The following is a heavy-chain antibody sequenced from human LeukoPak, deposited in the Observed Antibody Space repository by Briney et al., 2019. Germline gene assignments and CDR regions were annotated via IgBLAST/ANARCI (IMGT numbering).Heavy chain of an antibody. J-gene: IGHJ4*02. CDR3: ARGYIAAAGYFDY. V-gene: IGHV3-33*01. D-gene: IGHD6-13*01. CDR1: GFTFSSYG. Sequence: GGSLRLSCAASGFTFSSYGMHWVRQAPGKGLEWVAVIWYDGSNKYYADSVKGRFTISRDNSKNTLYLQMHSLRAEDTAVYYCARGYIAAAGYFDYWGQGTLVTVSS. CDR2: IWYDGSNK.